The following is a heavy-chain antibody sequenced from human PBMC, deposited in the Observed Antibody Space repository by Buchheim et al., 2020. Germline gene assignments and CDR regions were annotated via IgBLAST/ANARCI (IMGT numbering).Heavy chain of an antibody. CDR1: GGSISSSSYY. J-gene: IGHJ4*02. CDR2: IYYSGST. D-gene: IGHD6-13*01. Sequence: QLQLQESGPGLVKPSETLSLTCTVSGGSISSSSYYWGWIRQPPGKGLEWIGSIYYSGSTYYNPSLKSRVTISVDTSKNQFSLKLSSVTAADTAVYYCARQSNSSWYGGDFDYWGQGTL. V-gene: IGHV4-39*01. CDR3: ARQSNSSWYGGDFDY.